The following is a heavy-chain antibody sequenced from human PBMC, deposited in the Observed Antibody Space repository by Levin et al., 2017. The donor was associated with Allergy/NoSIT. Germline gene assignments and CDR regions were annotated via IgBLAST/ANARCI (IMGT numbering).Heavy chain of an antibody. J-gene: IGHJ4*02. D-gene: IGHD1-1*01. CDR2: INPKTGAT. V-gene: IGHV1-2*07. Sequence: GASVKVSCQASGYTFTEYYLHWVRQAPGHGLEWMGWINPKTGATSYANEFQGRLTLTRDTSITTAYMELSRLTSGDSAVYYCTRGRSVGGKTTLLNAYWGQGTLVPVSS. CDR3: TRGRSVGGKTTLLNAY. CDR1: GYTFTEYY.